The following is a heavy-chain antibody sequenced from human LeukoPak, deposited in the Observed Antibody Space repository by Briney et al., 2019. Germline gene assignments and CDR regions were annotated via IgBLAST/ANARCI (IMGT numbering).Heavy chain of an antibody. D-gene: IGHD3-10*01. CDR2: ISSDGSNA. Sequence: AGRSLRLSCAASGFTFSTYGMHWVRQAPGKGLEWVAVISSDGSNAYYADSVKGRFTMSRDNSKNTLFVQMNSLRAEDTAVYYCAKDLSGRKGPFDYWGQGTLVTVSS. CDR1: GFTFSTYG. V-gene: IGHV3-30*18. J-gene: IGHJ4*02. CDR3: AKDLSGRKGPFDY.